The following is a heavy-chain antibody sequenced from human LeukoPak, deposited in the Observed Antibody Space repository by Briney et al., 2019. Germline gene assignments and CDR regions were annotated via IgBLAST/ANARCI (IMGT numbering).Heavy chain of an antibody. V-gene: IGHV4-59*01. J-gene: IGHJ4*02. CDR2: ISYSGST. CDR1: GGSISSYY. D-gene: IGHD6-13*01. Sequence: SETLSLTCTVSGGSISSYYWSWIRQPPGKGLEWIACISYSGSTKYNPSLKSRVTISVDTSKNQLSLKLSSVTAADTAVYYCAKQQLVRCFDYWGQGTLVTVSS. CDR3: AKQQLVRCFDY.